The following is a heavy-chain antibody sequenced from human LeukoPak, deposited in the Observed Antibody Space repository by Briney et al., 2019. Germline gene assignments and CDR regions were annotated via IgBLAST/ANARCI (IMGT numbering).Heavy chain of an antibody. J-gene: IGHJ4*02. CDR2: ISSSGSTI. V-gene: IGHV3-48*03. Sequence: GSLRLSCAASGFTFSSYEMNWVRQAPGKGLEWVPYISSSGSTIYYADSVKGRFTISRDNAKNSLYLQMNSLRAEDTAVYYCAKADKDYYDSSGSPNWGQGTLVTVSS. CDR3: AKADKDYYDSSGSPN. D-gene: IGHD3-22*01. CDR1: GFTFSSYE.